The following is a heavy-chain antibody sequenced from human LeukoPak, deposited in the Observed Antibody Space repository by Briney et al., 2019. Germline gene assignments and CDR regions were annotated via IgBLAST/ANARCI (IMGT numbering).Heavy chain of an antibody. CDR3: ASHYYGSGTEYLHH. V-gene: IGHV3-48*02. D-gene: IGHD3-10*01. Sequence: SGGSLRLSCTAAGFAFRSYIMNWVRQAPGKGLEGVSYISSSGRSIYYADSVKGRFTISRDNAKYSLYLQMNSLRDEDTAVYFCASHYYGSGTEYLHHWGQGTLVSVSS. CDR2: ISSSGRSI. J-gene: IGHJ1*01. CDR1: GFAFRSYI.